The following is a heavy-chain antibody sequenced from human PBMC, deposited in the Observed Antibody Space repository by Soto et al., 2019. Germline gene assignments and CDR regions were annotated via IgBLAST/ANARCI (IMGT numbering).Heavy chain of an antibody. CDR1: GCNFSSYA. Sequence: TGGSLRLACAASGCNFSSYAISWVRQAPGKGLEWVSAISGSGGSTYYADSVKGRFTISRDNSKNTLYLQMNSLRAEDTAVYYCAKVPFNDFWSGYLNWFDPWGQGTLVTVSS. V-gene: IGHV3-23*01. CDR3: AKVPFNDFWSGYLNWFDP. J-gene: IGHJ5*02. D-gene: IGHD3-3*01. CDR2: ISGSGGST.